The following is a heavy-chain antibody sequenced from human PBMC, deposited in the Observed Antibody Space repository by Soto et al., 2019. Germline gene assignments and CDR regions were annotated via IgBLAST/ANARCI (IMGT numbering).Heavy chain of an antibody. J-gene: IGHJ4*02. Sequence: ASETLSLTCTVCGGSISPYYWSWIRQTPGKGLEWIAYIYYSGSTNYNPSLKSRVTISVDTSKNQCSLKLSSMTAADTAVYYCARASYYSDSFGYFLDSWGQGTLVTVSS. D-gene: IGHD3-22*01. CDR1: GGSISPYY. CDR2: IYYSGST. V-gene: IGHV4-59*01. CDR3: ARASYYSDSFGYFLDS.